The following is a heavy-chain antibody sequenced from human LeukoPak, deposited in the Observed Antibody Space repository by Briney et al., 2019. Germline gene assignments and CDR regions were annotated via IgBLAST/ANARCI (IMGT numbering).Heavy chain of an antibody. CDR1: GDSVSSNSAA. CDR3: ARDTALNYGDSNWFDP. J-gene: IGHJ5*02. CDR2: TYYRSKWYN. Sequence: SQTLSLTCAISGDSVSSNSAAWNWIRQSPSRGLEWLGRTYYRSKWYNDYAVSVKSRITINPDTSKNQFSLQLNSVTPEDTAVYYCARDTALNYGDSNWFDPWGQGTLVTASS. D-gene: IGHD4-17*01. V-gene: IGHV6-1*01.